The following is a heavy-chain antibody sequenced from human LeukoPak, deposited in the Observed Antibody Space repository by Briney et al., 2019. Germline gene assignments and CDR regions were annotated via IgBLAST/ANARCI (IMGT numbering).Heavy chain of an antibody. D-gene: IGHD6-13*01. CDR2: IIPIFGTA. CDR3: ARDSVSSSWFKNGMDV. CDR1: GGTFSSYA. V-gene: IGHV1-69*13. Sequence: GASVKVSCKASGGTFSSYAISWVRQAPGQGLEWMGGIIPIFGTANYAQKFQGRVTITADESTSTAYMELSSLRSEDTAVYYCARDSVSSSWFKNGMDVWGQGTTVTVSS. J-gene: IGHJ6*02.